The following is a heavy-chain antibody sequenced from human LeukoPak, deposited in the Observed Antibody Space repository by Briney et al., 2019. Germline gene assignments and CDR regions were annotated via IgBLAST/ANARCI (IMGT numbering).Heavy chain of an antibody. CDR3: ARSVSWGLLVRNDAFDI. J-gene: IGHJ3*02. CDR2: IHYSGST. Sequence: SETLCLTCTVSGGSISSYHWIWIRQPPGKGLEWIGYIHYSGSTNYNPSLKSRVTTSVDTSKKQFSLKLRSVTAADTAVYYCARSVSWGLLVRNDAFDIWGEGT. V-gene: IGHV4-59*08. CDR1: GGSISSYH. D-gene: IGHD2-21*01.